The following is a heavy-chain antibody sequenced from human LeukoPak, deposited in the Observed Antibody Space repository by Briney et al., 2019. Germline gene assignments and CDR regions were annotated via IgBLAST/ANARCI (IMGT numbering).Heavy chain of an antibody. V-gene: IGHV3-23*01. Sequence: GGSLRLSCEASGFTFSGFGMSWVRQAPGKGLEWVSIIFGNGDTTYYADSVKGRFTVSRDNSKDTLYLQMNDLRPDDTAIYYCAKRNTMVRGGPCFDYWGQGLLVTVSS. CDR3: AKRNTMVRGGPCFDY. CDR1: GFTFSGFG. CDR2: IFGNGDTT. J-gene: IGHJ4*02. D-gene: IGHD3-10*01.